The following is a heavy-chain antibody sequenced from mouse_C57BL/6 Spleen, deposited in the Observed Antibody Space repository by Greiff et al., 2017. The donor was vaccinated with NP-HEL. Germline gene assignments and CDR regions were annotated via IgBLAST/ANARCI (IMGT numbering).Heavy chain of an antibody. J-gene: IGHJ3*01. CDR2: IDPSASET. Sequence: QVQLQQPGAELVRPGSSVKLSCKASGSTFTSYWMHWVKPRPIQGLEWICNIDPSASETHYNQKFKDKATLTVYKSSSTAYMQLSSLTSEDSAVYYCARGVTTRAWFAYWGQGTLVTVSA. D-gene: IGHD2-2*01. CDR1: GSTFTSYW. CDR3: ARGVTTRAWFAY. V-gene: IGHV1-52*01.